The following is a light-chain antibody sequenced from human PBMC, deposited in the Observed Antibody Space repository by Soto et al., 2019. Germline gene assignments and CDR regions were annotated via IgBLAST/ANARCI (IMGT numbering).Light chain of an antibody. CDR1: SGSIASDY. J-gene: IGLJ2*01. V-gene: IGLV6-57*04. CDR3: QSYDDPKI. Sequence: NFMLTQPHSVSESPGKTVTISCTRSSGSIASDYVHWYQQRPGSAPTTLIYDNNLRPSGVPDRFSGSIDSSSNSASLTISGLTTEDEADYYCQSYDDPKIFGGGTKLTVL. CDR2: DNN.